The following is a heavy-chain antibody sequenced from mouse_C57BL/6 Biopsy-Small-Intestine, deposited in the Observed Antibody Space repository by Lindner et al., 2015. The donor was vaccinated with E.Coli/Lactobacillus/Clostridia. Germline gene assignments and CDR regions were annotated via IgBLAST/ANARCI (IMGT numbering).Heavy chain of an antibody. CDR1: GYVFSSYW. Sequence: VQLQESGAELVKPGASVKISCKASGYVFSSYWMNWVKQRPGKGLEWIGQIYPGDGDTNYNGKFKGKATLTADKPSSTAHMQLSSLTSEDSAVFFCGRSKVFHYFDYWGQGTTLTVSS. V-gene: IGHV1-80*01. CDR3: GRSKVFHYFDY. J-gene: IGHJ2*01. CDR2: IYPGDGDT.